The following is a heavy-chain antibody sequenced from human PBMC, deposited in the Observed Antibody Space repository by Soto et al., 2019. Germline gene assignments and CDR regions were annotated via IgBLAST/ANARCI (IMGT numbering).Heavy chain of an antibody. Sequence: SETLSLTCTVSGGSISSGGYYWSWIRQHPGKGLEWIGYIYYSGSTYYNPSLKSRVTISVDTSKNQFSLKLSSVTAADTAVYYCARDSNINDAFDIWGQGTMVTVS. CDR2: IYYSGST. D-gene: IGHD2-15*01. CDR3: ARDSNINDAFDI. CDR1: GGSISSGGYY. J-gene: IGHJ3*02. V-gene: IGHV4-31*03.